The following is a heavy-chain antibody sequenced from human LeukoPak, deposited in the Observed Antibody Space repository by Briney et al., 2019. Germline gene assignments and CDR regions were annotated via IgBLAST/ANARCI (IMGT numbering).Heavy chain of an antibody. CDR3: AKGVEVLWFGELSNDY. D-gene: IGHD3-10*01. Sequence: GGSLRLSCAASGFTFSSYAMSWVRQAPGKGLEWVSAISGSGGSTYYADSVKGRFTISRDNSKNTLYLQMNSLRAGDTAVYYCAKGVEVLWFGELSNDYWGQGTLVTVSS. J-gene: IGHJ4*02. V-gene: IGHV3-23*01. CDR1: GFTFSSYA. CDR2: ISGSGGST.